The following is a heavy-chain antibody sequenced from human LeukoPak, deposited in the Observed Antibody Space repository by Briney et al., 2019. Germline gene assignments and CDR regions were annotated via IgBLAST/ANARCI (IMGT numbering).Heavy chain of an antibody. V-gene: IGHV3-53*01. CDR3: ASSRGSYLNDAVDI. CDR1: GFTVSSNY. D-gene: IGHD1-26*01. J-gene: IGHJ3*02. Sequence: PGGSLRLSCAASGFTVSSNYMSWVRQAPGKGLEWVSSIYSGGSTYYADSVKGRFTIARDNSKNSLYLQMNSLRAEDTAVYYCASSRGSYLNDAVDIWGQGKMVTVSS. CDR2: IYSGGST.